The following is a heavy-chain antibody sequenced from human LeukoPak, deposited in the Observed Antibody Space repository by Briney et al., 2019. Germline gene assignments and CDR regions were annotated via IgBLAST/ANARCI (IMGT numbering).Heavy chain of an antibody. CDR3: ARGRGVLDI. J-gene: IGHJ3*02. CDR2: INIDGSTT. Sequence: GGSPRLSCAASGFTFSSSWMYWVRQSPGQGLVWVSLINIDGSTTMYADSVKGRFTISRDNAKNTLDLQMNSLRAEDTAVCYCARGRGVLDIWGQGTMVTVSP. CDR1: GFTFSSSW. D-gene: IGHD2-8*01. V-gene: IGHV3-74*03.